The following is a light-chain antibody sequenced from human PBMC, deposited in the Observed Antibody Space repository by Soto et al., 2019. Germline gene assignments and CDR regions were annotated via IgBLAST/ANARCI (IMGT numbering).Light chain of an antibody. V-gene: IGKV1-5*03. CDR3: QHYNSYSEA. J-gene: IGKJ1*01. Sequence: DYQLTQSPSTLSASVGDRVTITCRASQNIYTWLAWYQQKPGIAPKLLIHKASTLKSGVPSRFSGSGSGTEFTLTISSLQPDDFATYYCQHYNSYSEAFGQGTKVDIK. CDR2: KAS. CDR1: QNIYTW.